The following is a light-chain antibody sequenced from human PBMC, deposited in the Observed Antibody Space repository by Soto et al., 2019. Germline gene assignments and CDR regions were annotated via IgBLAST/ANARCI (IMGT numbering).Light chain of an antibody. CDR2: GAS. Sequence: EIVLTQSPGTLSLSPGKRATLSCRASQSISSSYLAWYQQRPGQAPRLLIYGASSRATGIPARFSGSGSGTDFTLTISSLEPEDFAVYYCQQRSNWPRTFGQGTKVDIK. V-gene: IGKV3D-20*02. J-gene: IGKJ1*01. CDR1: QSISSSY. CDR3: QQRSNWPRT.